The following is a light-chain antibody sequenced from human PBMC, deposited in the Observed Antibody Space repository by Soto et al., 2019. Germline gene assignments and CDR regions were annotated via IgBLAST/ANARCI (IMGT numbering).Light chain of an antibody. V-gene: IGKV1-5*03. CDR2: KAS. CDR1: QSICSW. CDR3: QQYKSYSGT. Sequence: DIQMTQSPSTLSASVGDRVTISCRASQSICSWLAWYQQKPGQPPKLLIYKASTLASGVPSRFSGSGSGTEFTLTISRLQSEDFAIYYCQQYKSYSGTFGQGTKVEIK. J-gene: IGKJ1*01.